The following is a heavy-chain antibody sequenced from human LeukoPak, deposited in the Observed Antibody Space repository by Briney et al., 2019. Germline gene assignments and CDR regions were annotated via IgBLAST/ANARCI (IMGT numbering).Heavy chain of an antibody. Sequence: ASVKVSCKTSAYIFTNYYIHWVRQAPGQGLEWMGWINPNNGGTNFAQKFQGRVTMTKSTPVTTAYLELTRLTSDDTAIYYCARALREDASGWYYFAYWGQGTLVTVSS. CDR3: ARALREDASGWYYFAY. CDR1: AYIFTNYY. V-gene: IGHV1-2*02. D-gene: IGHD6-13*01. CDR2: INPNNGGT. J-gene: IGHJ4*02.